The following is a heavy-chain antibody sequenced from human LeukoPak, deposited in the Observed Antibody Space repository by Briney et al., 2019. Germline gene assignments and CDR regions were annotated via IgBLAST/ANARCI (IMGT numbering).Heavy chain of an antibody. CDR2: ISGSGGST. Sequence: GGSLRLSCAASGFTFSSYAMSWVRQAPGKGLEWVSAISGSGGSTYYADSVKGRFTISRDNSKNTLYLQMNSLRAEDTAVYYCAKDRPTYYYDSSGPDAFDIWGQGTMDTVSS. V-gene: IGHV3-23*01. CDR1: GFTFSSYA. CDR3: AKDRPTYYYDSSGPDAFDI. J-gene: IGHJ3*02. D-gene: IGHD3-22*01.